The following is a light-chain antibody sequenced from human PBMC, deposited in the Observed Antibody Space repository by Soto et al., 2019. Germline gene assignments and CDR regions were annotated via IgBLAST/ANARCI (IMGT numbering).Light chain of an antibody. CDR3: ATWDSSLSEVV. CDR1: SSNIGNEY. CDR2: DNR. J-gene: IGLJ3*02. V-gene: IGLV1-51*01. Sequence: QSALTQPPSVSAAPGQQVTISCSGTSSNIGNEYVSWFQQVPGTAPKLLIYDNRKRPSGIPDRFSGSKSGTSATLDITGLQTGDEADYYCATWDSSLSEVVFGGGTKLTVL.